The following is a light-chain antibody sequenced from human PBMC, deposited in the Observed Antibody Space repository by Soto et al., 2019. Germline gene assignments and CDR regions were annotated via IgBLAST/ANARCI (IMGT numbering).Light chain of an antibody. Sequence: QSALTQPPSASGSPGQSVTISCTGTSSDVGGYNYVSWYQQHPGKAPKLMIYEVNKRPSGVSDRFSGSKSGNTASLTISGLQTEDEADYYCASYTTSSTYVFGTGTKVTVL. J-gene: IGLJ1*01. CDR1: SSDVGGYNY. CDR3: ASYTTSSTYV. CDR2: EVN. V-gene: IGLV2-14*01.